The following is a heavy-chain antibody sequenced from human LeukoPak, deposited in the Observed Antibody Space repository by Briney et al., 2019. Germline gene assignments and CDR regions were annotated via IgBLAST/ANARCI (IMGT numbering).Heavy chain of an antibody. V-gene: IGHV1-18*01. J-gene: IGHJ4*02. Sequence: ASVKVSCKASGYTFTSYGISWVRQAPGQGLEWMGWISPYNGNTNYAQKLQGRVPMTTDASTSTAYMELRSLRSDDTAVYYCAIDSPIAVAGEPFDYWGQGALVTVSS. CDR1: GYTFTSYG. CDR3: AIDSPIAVAGEPFDY. D-gene: IGHD6-19*01. CDR2: ISPYNGNT.